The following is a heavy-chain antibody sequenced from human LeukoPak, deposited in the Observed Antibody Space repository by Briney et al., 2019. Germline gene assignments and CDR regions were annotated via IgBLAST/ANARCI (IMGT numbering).Heavy chain of an antibody. CDR3: AKWGFLEWLLSMFDY. CDR1: GFTFTSYA. Sequence: GGSLRLSCAASGFTFTSYAMSWVRQSPGEGLEWLSAISGSGDKTYYADSVKGHFTISRDNSKNTVYLQMNSLRAEDTAVYYCAKWGFLEWLLSMFDYWGQGTLVTVSS. J-gene: IGHJ4*02. V-gene: IGHV3-23*01. CDR2: ISGSGDKT. D-gene: IGHD3-3*01.